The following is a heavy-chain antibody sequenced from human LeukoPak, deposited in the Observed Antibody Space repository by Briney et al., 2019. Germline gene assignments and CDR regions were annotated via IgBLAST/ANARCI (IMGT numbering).Heavy chain of an antibody. J-gene: IGHJ1*01. CDR3: ARDVAGSGSR. D-gene: IGHD3-10*01. CDR1: GFTFSIYW. Sequence: GGSLRLPCEASGFTFSIYWMHCVRQVPGKGLVWVSRINEYGSTTNYADSVKDRFIISRDNAKNTLYLQMNSLRAEDSAVCYCARDVAGSGSRWGQGTLVTVSS. CDR2: INEYGSTT. V-gene: IGHV3-74*01.